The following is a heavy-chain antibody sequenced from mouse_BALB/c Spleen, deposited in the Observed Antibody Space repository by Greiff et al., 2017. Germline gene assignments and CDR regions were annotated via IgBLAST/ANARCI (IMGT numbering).Heavy chain of an antibody. D-gene: IGHD1-1*01. CDR3: ARSGYYGSSHFDY. CDR1: GYSITSDYA. CDR2: ISYSGST. Sequence: EVQRVESGPGLVKPSQSLSLTCTVTGYSITSDYAWNWIRQFPGNKLEWMGYISYSGSTSYNPSLKSRISITRDTSKNQFFLQLNSVTTEDTATYYCARSGYYGSSHFDYWGQGTTLTVSS. V-gene: IGHV3-2*02. J-gene: IGHJ2*01.